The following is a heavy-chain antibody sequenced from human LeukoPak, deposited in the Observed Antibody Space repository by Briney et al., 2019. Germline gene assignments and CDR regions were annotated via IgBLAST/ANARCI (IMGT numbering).Heavy chain of an antibody. Sequence: GESLKISCKGSGYSFATYWIGWVRQMPGKGLEWMGITFPGDSDSRYSPSFQGQVTFSADKSISTAYLQWNTLKPSDTAIYYCARRQGDGVALDYWGQGTLVTVSS. CDR1: GYSFATYW. CDR2: TFPGDSDS. J-gene: IGHJ4*02. D-gene: IGHD2-15*01. V-gene: IGHV5-51*01. CDR3: ARRQGDGVALDY.